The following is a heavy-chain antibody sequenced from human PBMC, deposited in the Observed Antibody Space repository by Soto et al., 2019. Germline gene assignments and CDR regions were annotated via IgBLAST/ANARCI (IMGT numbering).Heavy chain of an antibody. CDR1: GGSFSGYY. CDR3: ATGRGVRGVIITTYYYYGLDV. J-gene: IGHJ6*02. D-gene: IGHD3-10*01. Sequence: SETLSLTCAVYGGSFSGYYWSWIRQPPGKGLEWIGEINHSGSTNYNPSLKSRVTISVDTSKNQLSLKLSSVSAADTAVYYCATGRGVRGVIITTYYYYGLDVWGQGTTVTV. CDR2: INHSGST. V-gene: IGHV4-34*01.